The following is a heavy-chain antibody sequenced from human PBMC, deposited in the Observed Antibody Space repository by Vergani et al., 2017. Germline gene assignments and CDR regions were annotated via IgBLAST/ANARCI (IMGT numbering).Heavy chain of an antibody. D-gene: IGHD6-19*01. V-gene: IGHV4-39*01. CDR2: IYYTGTT. CDR1: GVSIGSNSYY. J-gene: IGHJ1*01. Sequence: QLQLQESGPRLVKPSETLSLTCTVSGVSIGSNSYYWGWIRQPPGKGLEWIGTIYYTGTTYYNEAHKSRLTISVDTSKNQFSLNLTSVTAADTAVYCTRHGRSGWAGYFQHWGQGTLVTASS. CDR3: TRHGRSGWAGYFQH.